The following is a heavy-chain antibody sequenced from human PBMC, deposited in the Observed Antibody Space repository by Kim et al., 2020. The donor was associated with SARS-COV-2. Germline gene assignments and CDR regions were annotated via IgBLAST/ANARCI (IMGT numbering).Heavy chain of an antibody. V-gene: IGHV1-46*01. CDR1: GYTFTSYY. J-gene: IGHJ4*02. Sequence: ASVKVSCKASGYTFTSYYMHSVRQAPGQGLEWMGIINHSGGSTIYAQKFQGRVTMTRDTSTSTVYMELSSLRSEDTAVYYCARGGTLRFLEWFHTGNDYWGKRALVTVS. D-gene: IGHD3-3*01. CDR2: INHSGGST. CDR3: ARGGTLRFLEWFHTGNDY.